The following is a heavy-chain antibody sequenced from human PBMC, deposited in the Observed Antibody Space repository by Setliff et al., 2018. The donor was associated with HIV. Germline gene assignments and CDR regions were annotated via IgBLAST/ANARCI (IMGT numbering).Heavy chain of an antibody. CDR3: ATDTAMLQEGTEF. CDR1: GGSISGSNYY. CDR2: SYYSGGT. V-gene: IGHV4-39*01. Sequence: TLSLTCTVSGGSISGSNYYWAWIRQPPGKGLEWIGSSYYSGGTYYNPSLKSRVTISVDTSKNQFSLKLSSVTAADTAIYYCATDTAMLQEGTEFWGQGTLVTVSS. J-gene: IGHJ4*02. D-gene: IGHD5-18*01.